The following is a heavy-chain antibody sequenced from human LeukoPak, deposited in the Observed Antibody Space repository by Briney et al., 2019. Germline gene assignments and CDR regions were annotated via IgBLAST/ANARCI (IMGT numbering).Heavy chain of an antibody. CDR3: ATAGCSSTSCYHWFDP. D-gene: IGHD2-2*01. CDR1: GYTLTELS. CDR2: FDPEDGGT. Sequence: ASVKVSCKVSGYTLTELSMQWVRQAPGKGLEWMGGFDPEDGGTIYAQKFQGRVTMTEDTSTDTAYMELSSLRSEDTAVYYCATAGCSSTSCYHWFDPWGQGTLVTVSS. V-gene: IGHV1-24*01. J-gene: IGHJ5*02.